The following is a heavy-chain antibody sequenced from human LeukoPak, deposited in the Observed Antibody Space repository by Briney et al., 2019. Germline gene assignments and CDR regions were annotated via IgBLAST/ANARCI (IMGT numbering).Heavy chain of an antibody. CDR2: IIPIFGTA. J-gene: IGHJ4*02. CDR1: GGTFSSYA. Sequence: SVKVSCKASGGTFSSYAISWVRQAPGQGLEWMGRIIPIFGTANYAQKFQGRVTITTDESTSTAYMELSSLRAEDTAVYYCASQHCGGDCYSEFDFRGQGTLVTVSS. V-gene: IGHV1-69*05. CDR3: ASQHCGGDCYSEFDF. D-gene: IGHD2-21*02.